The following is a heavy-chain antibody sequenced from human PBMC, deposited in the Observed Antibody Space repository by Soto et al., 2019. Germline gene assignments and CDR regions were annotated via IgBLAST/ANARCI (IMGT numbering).Heavy chain of an antibody. J-gene: IGHJ4*02. CDR2: IMPIFRTP. CDR3: ARGEPMGDY. V-gene: IGHV1-69*05. D-gene: IGHD1-26*01. CDR1: GGTFSNSA. Sequence: SVKVSCKASGGTFSNSAISWVRQAPGQGLEWMGWIMPIFRTPNYAQKFQGRVTMTTDKSTSTAYMELRSLRSDDTAVYYCARGEPMGDYWGQGTLVTVSS.